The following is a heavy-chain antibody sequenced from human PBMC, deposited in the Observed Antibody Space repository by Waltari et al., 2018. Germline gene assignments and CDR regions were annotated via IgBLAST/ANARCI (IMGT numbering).Heavy chain of an antibody. CDR3: ARVGNWNYVGY. Sequence: QLQLQESGPGLVKPSETLSLTCTVSGGSISSSSYYWGWIRQPPGKGLEWIGSIYYSGSTYYNPSLKSRVTISVDTSKNQFSLKLSSVTAADTAVYYCARVGNWNYVGYWGQGTLVTVSS. V-gene: IGHV4-39*07. J-gene: IGHJ4*02. D-gene: IGHD1-20*01. CDR1: GGSISSSSYY. CDR2: IYYSGST.